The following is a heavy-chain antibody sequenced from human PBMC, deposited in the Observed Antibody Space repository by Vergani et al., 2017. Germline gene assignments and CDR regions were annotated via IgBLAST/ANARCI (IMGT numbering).Heavy chain of an antibody. V-gene: IGHV3-30*02. CDR2: IRYDGSRI. J-gene: IGHJ4*02. CDR3: VKGKGTFEN. D-gene: IGHD1-7*01. Sequence: QVQLVEWGGGVVQPGGSLRLSCTASGFIFSSHGMPWVRQAPGKGLEWVAFIRYDGSRIYYGESVTGRFTISRDNSKNMVYIQMNSLRPEDTAVYYCVKGKGTFENWGQGTLVTVSS. CDR1: GFIFSSHG.